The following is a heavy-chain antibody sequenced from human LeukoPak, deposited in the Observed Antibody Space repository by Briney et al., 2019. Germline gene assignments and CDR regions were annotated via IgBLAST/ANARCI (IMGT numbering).Heavy chain of an antibody. CDR2: ISYDGSNK. CDR3: ARELGRFLEWERCFGY. D-gene: IGHD3-3*01. V-gene: IGHV3-30*01. Sequence: SGGSLRLSCSASGFTFSSYAMHWVRQAPGKGLEWVAVISYDGSNKYYADSVKGRFTISRDNSKNTLYLQMNSLRAEDTAVYYCARELGRFLEWERCFGYWGQGTLVTVSS. CDR1: GFTFSSYA. J-gene: IGHJ4*02.